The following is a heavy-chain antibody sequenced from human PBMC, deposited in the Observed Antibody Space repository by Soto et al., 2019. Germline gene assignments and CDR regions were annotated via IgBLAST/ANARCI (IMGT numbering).Heavy chain of an antibody. V-gene: IGHV3-21*01. Sequence: EVQLVESGGGLVKPGGSLRLSCAASGFTFSSYSMNWVRQAPGKGLEWVSSISSSSSYIYYADSVKCRFTISTDNAKNSLYLQMNSLRAEDTAVYYCASNGDYGGPFDYWGQGTLVTVSS. CDR1: GFTFSSYS. J-gene: IGHJ4*02. CDR3: ASNGDYGGPFDY. CDR2: ISSSSSYI. D-gene: IGHD4-17*01.